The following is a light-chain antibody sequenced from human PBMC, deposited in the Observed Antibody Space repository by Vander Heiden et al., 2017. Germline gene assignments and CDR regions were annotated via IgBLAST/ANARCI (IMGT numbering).Light chain of an antibody. CDR1: KSNIGSNY. J-gene: IGLJ3*02. CDR3: AGMDDSLGGRV. V-gene: IGLV1-47*01. Sequence: QSVLTQPPSASGTPGQRVTISCSASKSNIGSNYVYWYQQLPGTAPKLLIYRNNERPSGVPDPFSGSKSGTSTALAISGLRFEDEADYYCAGMDDSLGGRVFGGGTRLTVL. CDR2: RNN.